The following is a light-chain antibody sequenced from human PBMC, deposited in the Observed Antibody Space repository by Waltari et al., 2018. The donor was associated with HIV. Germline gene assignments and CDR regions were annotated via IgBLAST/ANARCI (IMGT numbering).Light chain of an antibody. V-gene: IGKV4-1*01. J-gene: IGKJ1*01. CDR2: WAS. CDR1: QSILYSSNNTNY. Sequence: DIVMTQSPDSLAVSLGERATINCKYSQSILYSSNNTNYLAWYQQKPGQPPKLLLYWASTRQSGFPDRFSGSGSETNFTLTISSLQAEDVAVYYCQQYYNTPRTFGQGTKVEIK. CDR3: QQYYNTPRT.